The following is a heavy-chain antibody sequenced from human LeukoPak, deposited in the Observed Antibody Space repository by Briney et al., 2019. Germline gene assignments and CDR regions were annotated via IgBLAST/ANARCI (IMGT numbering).Heavy chain of an antibody. J-gene: IGHJ6*02. CDR2: IYPGDSDT. D-gene: IGHD1-7*01. CDR1: GYSFTSYW. CDR3: ATSASGQGELELWRYGMEV. V-gene: IGHV5-51*01. Sequence: GESLKIFCKGSGYSFTSYWIGWVRQMPGKGLGWMGIIYPGDSDTRYSPSFQGQVTISADKSISTAYLQWSSLKASDTAMYYCATSASGQGELELWRYGMEVWGQGTTVTVSS.